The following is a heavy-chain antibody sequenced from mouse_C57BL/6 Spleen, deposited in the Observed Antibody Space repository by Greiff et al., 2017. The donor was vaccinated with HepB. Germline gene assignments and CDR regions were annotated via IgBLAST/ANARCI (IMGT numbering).Heavy chain of an antibody. CDR3: ARVDYDGLYYAMDY. J-gene: IGHJ4*01. V-gene: IGHV5-17*01. CDR2: ISSGSSTI. CDR1: GFTFSDYG. D-gene: IGHD2-4*01. Sequence: DVHLVESGGGLVKPGGSLKLSCAASGFTFSDYGMHWVRQAPEKGLEWVAYISSGSSTIYYADTVKGRFTISRDNAKNTLFLQMTSLRSEDTAMYYCARVDYDGLYYAMDYWGQGTSVTVSS.